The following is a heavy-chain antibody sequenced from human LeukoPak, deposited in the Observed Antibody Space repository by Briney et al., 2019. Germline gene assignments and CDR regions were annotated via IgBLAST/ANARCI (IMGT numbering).Heavy chain of an antibody. J-gene: IGHJ3*02. CDR2: IYSGGST. CDR3: ARAAMVRGVTDAFDI. Sequence: SGGSLRLSCAASGFTVSSNYMSWVRQAPGKGLEWVSVIYSGGSTYYADSVKGRFSISRDNSKNTLYLQMNSLRAEDTALYYCARAAMVRGVTDAFDIWGQGTMVTVSS. V-gene: IGHV3-53*01. CDR1: GFTVSSNY. D-gene: IGHD3-10*01.